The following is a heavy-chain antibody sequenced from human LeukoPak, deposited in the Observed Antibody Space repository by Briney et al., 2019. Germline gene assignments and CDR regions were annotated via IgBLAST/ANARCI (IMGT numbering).Heavy chain of an antibody. V-gene: IGHV3-23*01. CDR1: GFTFSTYD. D-gene: IGHD2-2*03. J-gene: IGHJ3*01. Sequence: GGSLRLSCVASGFTFSTYDMQWVRQAPGKGLEWVSGTNRSGRTYYTDSVKGRFTISRDNSKSTLYLEMSSLRAEDTAVYYCAQGGYFAFDFWGQGTMVTVSS. CDR3: AQGGYFAFDF. CDR2: TNRSGRT.